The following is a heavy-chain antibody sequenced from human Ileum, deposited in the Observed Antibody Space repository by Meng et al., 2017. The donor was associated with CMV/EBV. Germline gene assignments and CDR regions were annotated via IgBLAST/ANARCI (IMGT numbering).Heavy chain of an antibody. V-gene: IGHV1-3*01. CDR1: GYTFSNYV. J-gene: IGHJ4*02. CDR3: AREGAVAGLDLDY. D-gene: IGHD6-19*01. CDR2: INGDNGNP. Sequence: KASGYTFSNYVIHWVRQAHGQRLEWMGWINGDNGNPQYSQNFQGRVTFTRDTSASTAYMELSRLTSEDTAMYYCAREGAVAGLDLDYWGQGTLVTVSS.